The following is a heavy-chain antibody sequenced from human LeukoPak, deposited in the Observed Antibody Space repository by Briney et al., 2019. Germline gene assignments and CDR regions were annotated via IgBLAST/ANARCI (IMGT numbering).Heavy chain of an antibody. CDR2: ISYDGSNK. V-gene: IGHV3-30*14. J-gene: IGHJ6*02. D-gene: IGHD4-17*01. CDR1: GFXFSSYA. Sequence: PGRSLRLSCAASGFXFSSYAIHWVRQAPGKGLEWVAVISYDGSNKYYADSVKGRSTISRDNSKNTLYLQMNSLRAEDTAVYYCARDTVTTFRFRDYYYYGMDVWGQGTTVTVSS. CDR3: ARDTVTTFRFRDYYYYGMDV.